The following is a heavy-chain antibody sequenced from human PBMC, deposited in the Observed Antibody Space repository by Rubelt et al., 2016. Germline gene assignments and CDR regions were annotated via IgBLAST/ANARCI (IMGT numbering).Heavy chain of an antibody. CDR1: VGTFSDYS. D-gene: IGHD1-26*01. V-gene: IGHV4-34*01. Sequence: QVQLQQWGAGLLKPSETLSLTCAVYVGTFSDYSWTWIRKLPGKGLEWIGEITDAGDTTYNPSLKSRVTMSVDTSKNQFSLKLTSVTDADTAVFYCASEWELLGWGQGTLVTVSS. CDR3: ASEWELLG. CDR2: ITDAGDT. J-gene: IGHJ4*02.